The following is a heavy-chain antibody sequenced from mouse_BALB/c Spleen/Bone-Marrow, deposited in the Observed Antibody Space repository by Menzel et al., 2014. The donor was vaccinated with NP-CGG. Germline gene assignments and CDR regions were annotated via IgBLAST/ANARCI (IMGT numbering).Heavy chain of an antibody. V-gene: IGHV5-6-3*01. J-gene: IGHJ2*01. Sequence: EVQLVESGGGLVQPGGSLKLSCAASGFTFSSYGMSWVRQTPDKRLELVATINSNGGSTYYPDSVKGRFTISRDNAKNTLYLQMSSLKSEDTAMYYCARDYYGSSDYWGQGTTLTGSS. CDR1: GFTFSSYG. D-gene: IGHD1-1*01. CDR2: INSNGGST. CDR3: ARDYYGSSDY.